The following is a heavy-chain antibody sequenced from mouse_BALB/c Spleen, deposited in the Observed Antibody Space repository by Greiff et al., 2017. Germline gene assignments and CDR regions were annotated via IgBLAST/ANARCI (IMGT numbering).Heavy chain of an antibody. CDR2: IDPANGNT. CDR1: GFNIKDTY. Sequence: QLKESGAELVKPGASVKLSCTASGFNIKDTYMHWVKQRPEQGLEWIGRIDPANGNTKYDPKFQGKATITADTSSNTAYLQLSSLTSEDTAVYYCARSRRPYYGSSAWFAYWGQGTLVTVSA. J-gene: IGHJ3*01. V-gene: IGHV14-3*02. D-gene: IGHD1-1*01. CDR3: ARSRRPYYGSSAWFAY.